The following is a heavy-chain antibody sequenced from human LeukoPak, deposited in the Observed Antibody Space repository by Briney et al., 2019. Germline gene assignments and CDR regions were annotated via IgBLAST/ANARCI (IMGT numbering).Heavy chain of an antibody. Sequence: SVKVSCKASGGTFSSYAISWVRQAPGQGLEWMGGIIPIFGTANYAQKFQGRVTITADKSTSTAYMELSGLRSEDTAVYYCARVGSGWSLGFDYWGQGTLVTVSS. CDR2: IIPIFGTA. V-gene: IGHV1-69*06. J-gene: IGHJ4*02. D-gene: IGHD6-19*01. CDR1: GGTFSSYA. CDR3: ARVGSGWSLGFDY.